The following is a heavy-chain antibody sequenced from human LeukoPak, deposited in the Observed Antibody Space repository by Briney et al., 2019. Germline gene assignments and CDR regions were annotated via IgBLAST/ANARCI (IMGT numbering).Heavy chain of an antibody. J-gene: IGHJ2*01. D-gene: IGHD5-18*01. Sequence: GGSLRLSCAASGFTFSSYEMNWVRQAPGKGLEWVSTLIGSGYSTYYADSVKGRFTISRDNSKNTLYLHMNSLRAEDTAVYYCAKMKGSAMVNWYSDLWGRGTLVTVSS. CDR3: AKMKGSAMVNWYSDL. CDR2: LIGSGYST. V-gene: IGHV3-23*01. CDR1: GFTFSSYE.